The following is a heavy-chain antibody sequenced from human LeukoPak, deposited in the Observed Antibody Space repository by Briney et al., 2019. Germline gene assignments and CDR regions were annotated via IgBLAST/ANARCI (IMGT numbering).Heavy chain of an antibody. CDR1: GFTFSNYW. V-gene: IGHV3-74*01. CDR3: VRDWDHFDFDS. J-gene: IGHJ5*01. CDR2: IKGDGSHT. D-gene: IGHD3-9*01. Sequence: GGSLRLSCAASGFTFSNYWMHWVRQAPGKGLVWVSRIKGDGSHTIYAASVKGRFTISRDNAKNTLYLQMKSLRAEDTAVYYCVRDWDHFDFDSWGLGTLVTVSS.